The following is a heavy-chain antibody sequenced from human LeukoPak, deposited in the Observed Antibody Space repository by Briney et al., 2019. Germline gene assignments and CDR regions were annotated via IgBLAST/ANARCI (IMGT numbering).Heavy chain of an antibody. D-gene: IGHD3-3*01. Sequence: GGSLRPSCAASGFTFSSHAMHWVRQAPGKGLEWVAVISYDGSNKYYADSVKGRFTISRDNSKNTLYLQMNSLRAEDTAVYYCARGVNYDFWSGPDYWGQGTLVTVSS. CDR1: GFTFSSHA. J-gene: IGHJ4*02. V-gene: IGHV3-30*04. CDR3: ARGVNYDFWSGPDY. CDR2: ISYDGSNK.